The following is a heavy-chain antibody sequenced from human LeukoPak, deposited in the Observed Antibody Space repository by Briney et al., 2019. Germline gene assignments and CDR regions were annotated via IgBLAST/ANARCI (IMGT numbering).Heavy chain of an antibody. D-gene: IGHD1-1*01. CDR2: INHSGST. Sequence: SETLSLTCAVYGGSFSSYYWNWIRQPQGQGQDLIGEINHSGSTNYNPSLKSRVSISVDTSKNQVSLKLTSVTAADTAVYYCARGGWWDNWNRLDPWGQGTLVTVSS. CDR1: GGSFSSYY. V-gene: IGHV4-34*01. J-gene: IGHJ5*02. CDR3: ARGGWWDNWNRLDP.